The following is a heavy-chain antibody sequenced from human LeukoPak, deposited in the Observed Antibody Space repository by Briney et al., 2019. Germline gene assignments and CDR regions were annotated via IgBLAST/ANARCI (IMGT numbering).Heavy chain of an antibody. V-gene: IGHV3-20*04. CDR3: ARAPITSPFYFDY. CDR2: INWSGGST. J-gene: IGHJ4*02. D-gene: IGHD2-2*01. Sequence: GGSLRLSCTASGFAFAEHGMSWVRHVPGKGLEWVSGINWSGGSTGYADPLRGRFTISRDNAKNSLYLQMDSLRAEDTALYYCARAPITSPFYFDYWGQGTLVTVSA. CDR1: GFAFAEHG.